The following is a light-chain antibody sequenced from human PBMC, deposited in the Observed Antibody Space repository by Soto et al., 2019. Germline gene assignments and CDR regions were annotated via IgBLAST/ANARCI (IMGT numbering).Light chain of an antibody. Sequence: QSALTQPASVSGSPGQSITISCTGTSSDVGGHNYVSWYQQHPGTASKLMIYEVTNRPSGVSNRFSGSKSGNTASLTISGLQAEDEADYYCSSYTSSTTRDVVFGGGTQLTVL. CDR2: EVT. J-gene: IGLJ2*01. CDR3: SSYTSSTTRDVV. CDR1: SSDVGGHNY. V-gene: IGLV2-14*01.